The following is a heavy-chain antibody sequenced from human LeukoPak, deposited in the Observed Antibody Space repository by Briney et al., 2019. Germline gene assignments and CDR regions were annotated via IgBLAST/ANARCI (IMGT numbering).Heavy chain of an antibody. CDR1: GGTFSSYA. V-gene: IGHV1-69*13. CDR2: IIPIFGTA. D-gene: IGHD3-22*01. CDR3: ATNYYDSSGYYGDYYYYGMDV. Sequence: GASVKVSCKASGGTFSSYAISWVRQAPGQGLEWMGGIIPIFGTANYAQKFQGRVTITADESTSTAYMELSSLRSEDTAVYYCATNYYDSSGYYGDYYYYGMDVWAKGPRSPSP. J-gene: IGHJ6*02.